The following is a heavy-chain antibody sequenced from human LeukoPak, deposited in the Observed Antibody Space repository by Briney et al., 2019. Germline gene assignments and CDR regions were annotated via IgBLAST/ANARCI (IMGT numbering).Heavy chain of an antibody. D-gene: IGHD3-10*01. CDR2: ISAYNGNT. J-gene: IGHJ4*02. CDR1: GYTFTSYG. CDR3: ARTARRGRYYFDY. V-gene: IGHV1-18*01. Sequence: ASVKVSCKASGYTFTSYGISWVRQAPGQGLEWMGWISAYNGNTNYAQKLQGRVTITRNTSISTAYMELSSLRSEDTAVYYCARTARRGRYYFDYWGQGTLVTVSS.